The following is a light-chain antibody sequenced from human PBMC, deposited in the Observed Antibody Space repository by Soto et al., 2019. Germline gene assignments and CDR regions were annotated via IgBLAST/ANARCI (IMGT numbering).Light chain of an antibody. Sequence: SYELPQSPSLSVAPGKTAIFTCGGNNIGAKSVHWYQQKPGQAPVVVIYYGRDRPSGIPERFSGSNSGNTATLTISRVEAGDEADYYCQVWDTTTDLGVFGGGTKLTVL. CDR2: YGR. CDR3: QVWDTTTDLGV. V-gene: IGLV3-21*04. J-gene: IGLJ3*02. CDR1: NIGAKS.